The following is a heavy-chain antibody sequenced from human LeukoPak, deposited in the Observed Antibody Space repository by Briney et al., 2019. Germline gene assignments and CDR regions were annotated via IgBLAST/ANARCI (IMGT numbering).Heavy chain of an antibody. CDR3: ARGYSSGWYKSTHNWFDP. CDR1: GYTFTGYY. Sequence: ASVKISCKASGYTFTGYYMHWVRQAPGQGLEWMGRINPNSGGTNYAQKFQGRVTMTRDTSISTAYMELSRLRSDDTAVYYCARGYSSGWYKSTHNWFDPWGQGTLVTVSS. D-gene: IGHD6-19*01. CDR2: INPNSGGT. V-gene: IGHV1-2*06. J-gene: IGHJ5*02.